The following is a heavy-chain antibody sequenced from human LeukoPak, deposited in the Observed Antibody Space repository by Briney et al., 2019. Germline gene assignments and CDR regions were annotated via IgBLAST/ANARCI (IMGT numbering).Heavy chain of an antibody. CDR1: GRSFSGYY. J-gene: IGHJ6*02. CDR2: INHSGST. CDR3: ASGRDYYGSGSYYYGMDV. V-gene: IGHV4-34*01. D-gene: IGHD3-10*01. Sequence: SSETLSLTCAVYGRSFSGYYWSWIRQPPGKGLEWIGEINHSGSTNYNPPPKSRVTISVDTSKNQLSLKLSSVTAGDTAVYYCASGRDYYGSGSYYYGMDVWGQGTTVTVSS.